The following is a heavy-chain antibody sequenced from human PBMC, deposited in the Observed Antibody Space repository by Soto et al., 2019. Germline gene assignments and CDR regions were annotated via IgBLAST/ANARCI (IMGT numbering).Heavy chain of an antibody. V-gene: IGHV3-48*02. CDR1: GFTLSRYS. D-gene: IGHD1-20*01. Sequence: EAQLVESGGGLVQPGGSLRLSCAASGFTLSRYSMSWVRQAPGKGLEYIAYIDTGSVSTYYADSVEGRFAVFRDNARNSLYLQLNSLRDEDTALYFCTRDRLTGDFREAFDIWGQGTLDSVSS. CDR2: IDTGSVST. J-gene: IGHJ3*02. CDR3: TRDRLTGDFREAFDI.